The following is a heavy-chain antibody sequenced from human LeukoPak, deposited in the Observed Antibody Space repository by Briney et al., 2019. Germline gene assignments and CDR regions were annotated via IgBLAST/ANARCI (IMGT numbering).Heavy chain of an antibody. CDR2: IYTSGRT. J-gene: IGHJ4*02. CDR1: GGSISSGSYY. V-gene: IGHV4-61*02. CDR3: ATTQWELHGGFDY. Sequence: SSETLSLTCTVSGGSISSGSYYWSLIRQPAGKGLEWIGRIYTSGRTNYNPSLKSRLTISVDTSKNQFSLKLSSVTAADTAVYYCATTQWELHGGFDYWGQGNLVTVSS. D-gene: IGHD1-26*01.